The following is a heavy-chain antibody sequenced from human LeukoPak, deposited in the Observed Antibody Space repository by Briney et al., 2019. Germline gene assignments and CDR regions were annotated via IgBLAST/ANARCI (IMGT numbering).Heavy chain of an antibody. Sequence: GASVKVSCKASGYTFTGHYMHWVRQAPGQGVEWLGWVNPNSDGTNYAPKFQGRVTLTRDTSVNTVYMELNRLTSDDSAVYYCARQRAGLSNNFDYWGQGTLVTVSS. D-gene: IGHD2/OR15-2a*01. J-gene: IGHJ4*02. CDR2: VNPNSDGT. CDR3: ARQRAGLSNNFDY. CDR1: GYTFTGHY. V-gene: IGHV1-2*02.